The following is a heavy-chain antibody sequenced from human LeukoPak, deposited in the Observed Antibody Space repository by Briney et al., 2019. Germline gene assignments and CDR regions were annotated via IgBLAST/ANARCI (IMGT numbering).Heavy chain of an antibody. Sequence: SETLSLTCTVSGGSISSYYWSWIRQPPGKGLEWMGYIYYSGSTNYNPSLKSRVTISVDTSKNQFSLKLSSVTAADTAVYYCARGAYSSSWYWLYYWGQGTLVTVSS. D-gene: IGHD6-13*01. CDR3: ARGAYSSSWYWLYY. V-gene: IGHV4-59*01. CDR2: IYYSGST. J-gene: IGHJ4*02. CDR1: GGSISSYY.